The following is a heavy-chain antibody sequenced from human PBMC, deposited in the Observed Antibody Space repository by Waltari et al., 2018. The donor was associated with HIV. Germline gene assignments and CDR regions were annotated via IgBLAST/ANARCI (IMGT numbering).Heavy chain of an antibody. Sequence: EVQLVESGGGVVRPGGSLSLSCAASGFNFADYGMSWVRQAPGKGLEWVSGINWNGGSTGYADSVKGRFTISRDNAKNSLYLQMNSLRAEDTALYYCARDYGSGSYYNYWGQGTLVTVSS. D-gene: IGHD3-10*01. V-gene: IGHV3-20*04. CDR1: GFNFADYG. CDR3: ARDYGSGSYYNY. CDR2: INWNGGST. J-gene: IGHJ4*02.